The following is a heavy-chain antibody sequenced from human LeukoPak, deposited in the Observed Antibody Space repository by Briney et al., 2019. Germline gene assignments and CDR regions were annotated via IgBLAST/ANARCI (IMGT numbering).Heavy chain of an antibody. V-gene: IGHV3-21*01. J-gene: IGHJ4*02. CDR1: GFTFSSYS. CDR2: ISSSSSYI. D-gene: IGHD6-13*01. CDR3: ARVGYSSSWPTEGFDY. Sequence: GGSLRLSCAASGFTFSSYSMNWVRQAPGKGLEWVSSISSSSSYIYYPDSVKGRFTISRANAKNSLYLQMNSLTAEDTAVYYCARVGYSSSWPTEGFDYWGQGTLVTVSS.